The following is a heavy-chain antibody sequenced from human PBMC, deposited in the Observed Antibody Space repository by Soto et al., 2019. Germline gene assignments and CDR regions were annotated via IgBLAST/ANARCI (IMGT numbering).Heavy chain of an antibody. Sequence: GGSLRLSCAASGFTFTSYGIHWVRQAPGKGLEWVAVISYDGSNQYYADSVKSRFTISRDNSKNTQYLQMNSLRAEDTAVYYCVKGRRRHPYYYYCMDVWSQGTTVTVSS. CDR2: ISYDGSNQ. V-gene: IGHV3-30*18. CDR1: GFTFTSYG. J-gene: IGHJ6*02. CDR3: VKGRRRHPYYYYCMDV.